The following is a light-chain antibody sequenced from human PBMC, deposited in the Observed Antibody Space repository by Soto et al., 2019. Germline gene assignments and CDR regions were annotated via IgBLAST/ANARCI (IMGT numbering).Light chain of an antibody. CDR1: QSVSSSY. CDR3: QQYGNSPRT. Sequence: EIVLTQSPGTLSLSPGERATLSCRASQSVSSSYLAWYQQKPGQAPRLLIYGASSRATGIPDRFSGSGSGTDSTLTISRLEPEDFAVYYCQQYGNSPRTFGPGTKVDIK. J-gene: IGKJ3*01. V-gene: IGKV3-20*01. CDR2: GAS.